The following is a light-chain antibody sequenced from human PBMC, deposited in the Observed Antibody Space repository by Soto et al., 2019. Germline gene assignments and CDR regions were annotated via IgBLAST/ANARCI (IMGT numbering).Light chain of an antibody. J-gene: IGLJ7*01. V-gene: IGLV2-23*02. CDR3: RSYGGSRAV. CDR1: SSDVGSHNL. Sequence: QSALTQPASVSGSPGQSITISCTGTSSDVGSHNLVSWYQQHPGQAPKLMIYEVSKRPLGVSARFSASKSGNTASLTISGLQAEDGADYYCRSYGGSRAVFGGGTQLPVL. CDR2: EVS.